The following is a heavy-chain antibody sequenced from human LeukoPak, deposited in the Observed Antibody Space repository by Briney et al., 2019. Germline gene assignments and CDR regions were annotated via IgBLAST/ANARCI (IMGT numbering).Heavy chain of an antibody. CDR2: IYTSGST. CDR3: ARVGESSGWRSYYFDY. V-gene: IGHV4-61*02. CDR1: GGSISSGSYY. D-gene: IGHD6-19*01. Sequence: KSSETLSLTCTVSGGSISSGSYYWSWIRQPAGKGLEWIGRIYTSGSTNYNPSLKSRVTISVDTSKNQFSLKLSSVTAADTAVYYCARVGESSGWRSYYFDYWGQGTLVTVSS. J-gene: IGHJ4*02.